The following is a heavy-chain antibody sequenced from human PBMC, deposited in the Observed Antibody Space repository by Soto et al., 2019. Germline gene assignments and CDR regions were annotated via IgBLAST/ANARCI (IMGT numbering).Heavy chain of an antibody. CDR2: ISSNGGST. J-gene: IGHJ4*02. Sequence: EVQLVEYGGGLVQPGGSLRLSCAASGFTFSSYAMHWVRQAPGKGLEYVSAISSNGGSTYYANSVKGRFTISRDNSKNTLYLQMGSLRAEDMAVYYCARQSYSSYYFDYWGQGTLVTVSS. D-gene: IGHD6-13*01. V-gene: IGHV3-64*01. CDR1: GFTFSSYA. CDR3: ARQSYSSYYFDY.